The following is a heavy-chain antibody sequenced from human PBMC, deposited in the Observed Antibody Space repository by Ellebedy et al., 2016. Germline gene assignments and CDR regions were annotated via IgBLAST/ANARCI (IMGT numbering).Heavy chain of an antibody. CDR3: ARDRPHCSSTSCPPVDAFDI. CDR1: GYIFTSYY. D-gene: IGHD2-2*01. Sequence: ASVKVSCXASGYIFTSYYMHWVRQAPGQGLEWMGIINPSGGSTSYAQKFQGRVTMTRDTSTSTVYMELSSLRSEDTAVYYCARDRPHCSSTSCPPVDAFDIWGQGTMVTVSS. V-gene: IGHV1-46*03. J-gene: IGHJ3*02. CDR2: INPSGGST.